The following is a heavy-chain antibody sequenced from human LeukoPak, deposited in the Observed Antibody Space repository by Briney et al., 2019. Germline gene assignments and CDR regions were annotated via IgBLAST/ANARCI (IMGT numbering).Heavy chain of an antibody. CDR1: VGSISRYY. CDR2: IYYSGST. J-gene: IGHJ3*02. V-gene: IGHV4-59*08. CDR3: ATSHYYDSSGGAFDI. Sequence: LGRLSPTCTVTVGSISRYYFSWIRTPPGNGPKCIWHIYYSGSTNYNPSLKSRVTISVDTSKNQFSLKLSSVTAADTAVYYCATSHYYDSSGGAFDIWGQGTMVTVSS. D-gene: IGHD3-22*01.